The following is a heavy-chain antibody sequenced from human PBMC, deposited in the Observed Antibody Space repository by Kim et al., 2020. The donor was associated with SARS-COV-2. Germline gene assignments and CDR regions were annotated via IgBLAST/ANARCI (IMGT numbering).Heavy chain of an antibody. D-gene: IGHD3-10*02. CDR1: GGTFSSYA. V-gene: IGHV1-69*13. Sequence: SVKVSCKASGGTFSSYAISWVRQAPGQGLEWMGGIIPIFGTANYAQKFQGRVTITADESTSTAYMELSSLRSEDTAVYYCASSGVFGAVYYYYGMDVWGQGTTVTVSS. CDR3: ASSGVFGAVYYYYGMDV. CDR2: IIPIFGTA. J-gene: IGHJ6*02.